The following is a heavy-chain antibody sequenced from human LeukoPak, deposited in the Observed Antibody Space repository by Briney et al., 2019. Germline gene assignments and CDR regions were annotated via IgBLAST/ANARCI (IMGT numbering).Heavy chain of an antibody. J-gene: IGHJ6*03. Sequence: GGSLRLSCAASGFTFSSYSMNWVRQAPGKGLEWVSYISSSSSTIYYADSVKGRFTISRDNAKNSLYLQMNSLRAEDTAVYYCASGDCYSCDYHYYMDVWGKGTTVTISS. CDR3: ASGDCYSCDYHYYMDV. D-gene: IGHD2-21*02. CDR2: ISSSSSTI. V-gene: IGHV3-48*01. CDR1: GFTFSSYS.